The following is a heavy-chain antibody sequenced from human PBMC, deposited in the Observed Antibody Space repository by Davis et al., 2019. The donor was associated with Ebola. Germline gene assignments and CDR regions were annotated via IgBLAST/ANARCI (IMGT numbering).Heavy chain of an antibody. D-gene: IGHD1-1*01. Sequence: ASVKVSCKASGYTFTSYGISWVRQAPGQGFEWMGWISAYNGNTNYAQKLQGRVTMTTDTSTSTAYMEVGSLRSDDTAVYYCARAQFPTTSDHWGQGTLVTVSS. CDR2: ISAYNGNT. J-gene: IGHJ4*02. CDR3: ARAQFPTTSDH. V-gene: IGHV1-18*04. CDR1: GYTFTSYG.